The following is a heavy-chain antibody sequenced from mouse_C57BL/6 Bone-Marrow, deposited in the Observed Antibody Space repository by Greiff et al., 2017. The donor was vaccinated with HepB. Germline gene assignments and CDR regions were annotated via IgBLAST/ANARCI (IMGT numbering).Heavy chain of an antibody. J-gene: IGHJ4*01. CDR2: ISSGGSDT. V-gene: IGHV5-6*01. CDR3: ANSVVAPYYAMDY. D-gene: IGHD1-1*01. Sequence: EVQRVESGGDLVKPGGSLKLSCAASGFTFSSYGMSWVRQTPDKRLEWVATISSGGSDTYYPDSVKGRFTISRDNAKNTLYLQMSSLKSEDTAMYYCANSVVAPYYAMDYWGQGTSVTVSS. CDR1: GFTFSSYG.